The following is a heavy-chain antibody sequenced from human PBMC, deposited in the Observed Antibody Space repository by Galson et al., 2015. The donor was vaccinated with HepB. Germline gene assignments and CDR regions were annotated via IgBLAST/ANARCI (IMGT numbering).Heavy chain of an antibody. D-gene: IGHD5-18*01. Sequence: SLRLSCAASGFTFSSYAMHWVRQAPGKGLEWVAVISYDGSNKYYADSVKGRFTISRDNSKNTLYLQMNSLRAEDTAVYYCARDEGYSYGLGYAFDIWGQGTMVTVSS. V-gene: IGHV3-30*04. CDR2: ISYDGSNK. CDR1: GFTFSSYA. CDR3: ARDEGYSYGLGYAFDI. J-gene: IGHJ3*02.